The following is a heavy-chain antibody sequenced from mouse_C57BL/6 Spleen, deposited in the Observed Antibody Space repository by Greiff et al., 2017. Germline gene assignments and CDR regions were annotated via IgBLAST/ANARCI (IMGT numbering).Heavy chain of an antibody. CDR3: ATNYGYDDAMDY. CDR2: ISSGSSTI. Sequence: EVLLVESGGGLVKPGGSLKLSCAASGFTFSDYGMHWVRQAPEKGLEWVAYISSGSSTIYYADTVKGGFTISRDNAKNTLFLQMTSLRSEDTAMYYCATNYGYDDAMDYWGQGTSVTVSS. V-gene: IGHV5-17*01. CDR1: GFTFSDYG. J-gene: IGHJ4*01. D-gene: IGHD2-2*01.